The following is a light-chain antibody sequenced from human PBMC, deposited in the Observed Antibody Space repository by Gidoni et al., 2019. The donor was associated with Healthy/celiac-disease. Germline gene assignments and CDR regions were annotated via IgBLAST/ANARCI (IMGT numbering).Light chain of an antibody. CDR1: KLWDKY. CDR2: QDS. J-gene: IGLJ2*01. CDR3: QAWDSSTVV. V-gene: IGLV3-1*01. Sequence: SYELTQPPSLSVSPGQTPSIPCSGDKLWDKYACWYQQKPGQSHVLVIYQDSKRPPGIPERFSGSNSGNTATLTISGTQAMDEADYYCQAWDSSTVVFGGGTKLTVL.